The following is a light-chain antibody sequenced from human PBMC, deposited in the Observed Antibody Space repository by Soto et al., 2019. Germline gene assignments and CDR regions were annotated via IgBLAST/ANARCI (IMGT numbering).Light chain of an antibody. CDR3: QQYNSWPLT. J-gene: IGKJ4*01. V-gene: IGKV3-15*01. Sequence: EIVMTQYPATLSVSPGERATLSCRASQTVSNNLAWYQQKPGQAPRLLFYSSSTKATGVPARFSGSRSGTDFTLTISSLQSEGFAVFYCQQYNSWPLTVGGGTKVETK. CDR2: SSS. CDR1: QTVSNN.